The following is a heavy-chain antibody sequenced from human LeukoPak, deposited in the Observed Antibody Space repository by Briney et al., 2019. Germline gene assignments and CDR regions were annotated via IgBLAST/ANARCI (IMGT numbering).Heavy chain of an antibody. CDR3: ARRRYYDSSGTAVYYFDY. V-gene: IGHV4-31*03. Sequence: PSETLSLTCTVSGGSISSGGYYWSWIRQHPGKGLEWIGYIYYSGSTYYNPSLKSRVTISVGTSKNQFSLKLSSVTAADTAVYYCARRRYYDSSGTAVYYFDYWGQGTLVTVSS. J-gene: IGHJ4*02. CDR1: GGSISSGGYY. CDR2: IYYSGST. D-gene: IGHD3-22*01.